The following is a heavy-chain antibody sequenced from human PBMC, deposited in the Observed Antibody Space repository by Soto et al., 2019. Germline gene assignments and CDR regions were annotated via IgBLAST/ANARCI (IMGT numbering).Heavy chain of an antibody. Sequence: EVQLLETGGGLVQPGGSLRLSCAASGFTFSSYSMTWVRQAPGKGLEWVSAVSGSGGRTFYADSVKGRFTVSRANSENTLYVQMTSLRAEDTAVYFCARHLDDYNVAALDYWGQGNLVTVSS. V-gene: IGHV3-23*01. CDR3: ARHLDDYNVAALDY. J-gene: IGHJ4*02. D-gene: IGHD4-4*01. CDR2: VSGSGGRT. CDR1: GFTFSSYS.